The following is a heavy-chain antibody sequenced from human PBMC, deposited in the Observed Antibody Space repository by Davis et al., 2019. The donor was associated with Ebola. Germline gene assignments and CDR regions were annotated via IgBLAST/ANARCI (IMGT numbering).Heavy chain of an antibody. CDR2: IYYSGST. Sequence: MPSETLSLTCTVSGGSINSGDYYWSWIRQPPGKGLEWIGYIYYSGSTYYNPSLKSRVTISVDTSKNQFSLKLSSVTAADTAVYYCARERRYGDLNLRWFDPWGQGTLVTVSS. V-gene: IGHV4-30-4*01. J-gene: IGHJ5*02. D-gene: IGHD4-17*01. CDR1: GGSINSGDYY. CDR3: ARERRYGDLNLRWFDP.